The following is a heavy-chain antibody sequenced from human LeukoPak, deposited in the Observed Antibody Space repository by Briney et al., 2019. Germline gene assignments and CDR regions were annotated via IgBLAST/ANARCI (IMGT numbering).Heavy chain of an antibody. Sequence: GASVKVSCKASGYTFTSYYMHWVRQAPGQGREWMGIINPSGGSTSYAQKFQGRVTMTRDMSTSTVYMELSSLRSEDTAVYYCARTVTEQLWSLVSVGYFDYWGQGTLVTVSS. CDR3: ARTVTEQLWSLVSVGYFDY. CDR1: GYTFTSYY. D-gene: IGHD5-18*01. V-gene: IGHV1-46*01. CDR2: INPSGGST. J-gene: IGHJ4*02.